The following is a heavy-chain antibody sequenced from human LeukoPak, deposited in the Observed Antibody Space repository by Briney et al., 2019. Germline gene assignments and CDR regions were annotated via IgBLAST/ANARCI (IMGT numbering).Heavy chain of an antibody. D-gene: IGHD3-10*01. J-gene: IGHJ4*02. Sequence: GGSLRLSCAASGFTFSSYSMNWVRQAPGKGLEWVSYISSSSSTIYYADSVKGRFTISRDNAKNSLYLQMNSLRAEDTAVYYCASTGSGSYYNQGYWGQGTLVTVSS. V-gene: IGHV3-48*04. CDR3: ASTGSGSYYNQGY. CDR2: ISSSSSTI. CDR1: GFTFSSYS.